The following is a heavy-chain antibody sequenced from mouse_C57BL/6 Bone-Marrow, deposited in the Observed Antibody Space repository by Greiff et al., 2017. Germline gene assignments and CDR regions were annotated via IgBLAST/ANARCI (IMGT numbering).Heavy chain of an antibody. CDR3: AREVVASDWYFDV. CDR2: IYPGGGFT. CDR1: GYTFSNYW. J-gene: IGHJ1*03. D-gene: IGHD1-1*01. V-gene: IGHV1-63*01. Sequence: QVQLQQSGAELVRPATSAKVSRKASGYTFSNYWIGGSKQLPGLGLELFGGIYPGGGFTIYNETFNGKATLTAAKSSRTAYMQVSGLTSENSAIYYCAREVVASDWYFDVWGTGTTVTVSS.